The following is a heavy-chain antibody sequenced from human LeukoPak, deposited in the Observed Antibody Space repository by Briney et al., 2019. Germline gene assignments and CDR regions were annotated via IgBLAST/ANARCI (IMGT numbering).Heavy chain of an antibody. V-gene: IGHV3-23*01. CDR1: GFIFSSYG. CDR2: ISGSGGST. J-gene: IGHJ4*02. CDR3: AKTRGSGPFDY. D-gene: IGHD3-10*01. Sequence: GGSLRLSCAASGFIFSSYGMSWVRQAPGKGLEWVSDISGSGGSTYYADSVKGRFTISRDNSKNTLYLQMNNLRAEDTAVYYCAKTRGSGPFDYWGQGTLVTVSS.